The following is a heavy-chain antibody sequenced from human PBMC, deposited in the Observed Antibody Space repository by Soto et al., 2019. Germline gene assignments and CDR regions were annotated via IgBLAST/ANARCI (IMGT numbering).Heavy chain of an antibody. CDR2: ISGSGGST. V-gene: IGHV3-23*01. CDR3: AKDQGYSSSWRYYYYGMDV. Sequence: PGGSLRVSCAASGFTFSSYAMSWGRQAPGKGLEWVSAISGSGGSTYYADSVKGRFTISRDNSKNTLYLQMNSLRAEDTAVYYCAKDQGYSSSWRYYYYGMDVWGQGTTVTVSS. CDR1: GFTFSSYA. D-gene: IGHD6-13*01. J-gene: IGHJ6*02.